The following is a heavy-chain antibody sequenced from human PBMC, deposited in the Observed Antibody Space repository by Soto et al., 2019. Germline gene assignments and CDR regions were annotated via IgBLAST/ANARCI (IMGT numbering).Heavy chain of an antibody. CDR3: ASGWRVFDY. CDR2: TYYRSKWYN. J-gene: IGHJ4*02. Sequence: PSQTRSLTCAISGDSVSSNRAAWNWIRKSPSRGPEWLGRTYYRSKWYNDYAVSVKSRITINPDTSKNQFSLQLNSVTPEDTAVYYCASGWRVFDYWGQGTLVTVSS. D-gene: IGHD6-19*01. CDR1: GDSVSSNRAA. V-gene: IGHV6-1*01.